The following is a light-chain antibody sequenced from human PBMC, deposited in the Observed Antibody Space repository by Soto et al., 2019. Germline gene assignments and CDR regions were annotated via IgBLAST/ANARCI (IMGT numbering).Light chain of an antibody. Sequence: QSVLTQPPSVSGAPGQRVTISCSGANYDVHWYQQLPGSAPKLLIHRNNFRPSGVPDRFSGTKSGASASLAITGLQAEDEADYYCQSFDRSLAALFGGGTQLTVL. J-gene: IGLJ2*01. CDR2: RNN. V-gene: IGLV1-40*01. CDR3: QSFDRSLAAL. CDR1: GANYD.